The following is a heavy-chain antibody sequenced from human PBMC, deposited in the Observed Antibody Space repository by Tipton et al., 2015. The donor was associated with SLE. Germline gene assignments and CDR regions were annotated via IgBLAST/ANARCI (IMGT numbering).Heavy chain of an antibody. CDR3: ARVRITTYYYHYMDV. CDR1: VESFSGVY. V-gene: IGHV4-34*01. J-gene: IGHJ6*03. D-gene: IGHD3-10*01. Sequence: TLSLTCAVSVESFSGVYCGWIRQAPGKGLEWIGEINHSGSTNYNPSLKSRVTLSVDTSKNQFSLKMSSVTAADTAIYYCARVRITTYYYHYMDVWGKGTTVTVSS. CDR2: INHSGST.